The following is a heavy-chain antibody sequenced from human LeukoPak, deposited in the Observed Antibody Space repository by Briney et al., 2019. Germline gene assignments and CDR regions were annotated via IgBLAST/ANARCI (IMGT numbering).Heavy chain of an antibody. Sequence: SETLSLTCAVYGGSFSGYYWSWIRKPPGKGLEWIGEINHSGSTNYNPSLKSRVTISVDTSKNQFSLKLSSVTAADTAVYYCARTGELLTYYFDYWGQGTLVTVSS. CDR1: GGSFSGYY. CDR3: ARTGELLTYYFDY. V-gene: IGHV4-34*01. CDR2: INHSGST. J-gene: IGHJ4*02. D-gene: IGHD1-26*01.